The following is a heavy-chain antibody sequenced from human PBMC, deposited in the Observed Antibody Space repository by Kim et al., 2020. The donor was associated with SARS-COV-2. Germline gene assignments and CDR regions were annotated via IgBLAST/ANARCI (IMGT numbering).Heavy chain of an antibody. Sequence: YADSVKGRFTIPRDNSKNTLYLQMNSLRAEDTAVYYCARLFGPSGWYFDLWGRGTLVTVSS. J-gene: IGHJ2*01. V-gene: IGHV3-53*01. CDR3: ARLFGPSGWYFDL. D-gene: IGHD3-10*01.